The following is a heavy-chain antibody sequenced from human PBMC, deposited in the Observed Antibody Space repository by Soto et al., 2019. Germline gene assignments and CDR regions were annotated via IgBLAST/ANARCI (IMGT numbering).Heavy chain of an antibody. CDR3: ARGWGYDSNDYYYAY. D-gene: IGHD3-22*01. CDR2: IIPIFGTA. V-gene: IGHV1-69*01. Sequence: QVQLVQSGAEVRKPGSSVKVSCKASGGTFSRHAISWVRQAPGQGLEWMGGIIPIFGTANHAQKFQGRVTSIADESTSTGYMELGSLRSEDKALYYCARGWGYDSNDYYYAYWGQGTLVIVSS. CDR1: GGTFSRHA. J-gene: IGHJ4*02.